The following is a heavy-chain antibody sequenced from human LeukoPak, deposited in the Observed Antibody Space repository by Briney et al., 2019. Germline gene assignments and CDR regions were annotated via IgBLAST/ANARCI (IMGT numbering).Heavy chain of an antibody. CDR3: AREFRTYCSSTSCYGLDP. CDR1: GFTFSSYS. D-gene: IGHD2-2*01. J-gene: IGHJ5*02. V-gene: IGHV3-48*04. Sequence: GGSLRLSCAASGFTFSSYSMNWVRQAPGKGLEWVSYISSSSSTIYYADSVKGRFTISRDNAKNSLYLQMNSLRAEDTAVYYCAREFRTYCSSTSCYGLDPWGQGTLVTVSS. CDR2: ISSSSSTI.